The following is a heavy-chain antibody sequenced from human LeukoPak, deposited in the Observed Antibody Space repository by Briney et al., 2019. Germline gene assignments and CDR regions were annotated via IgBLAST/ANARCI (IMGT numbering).Heavy chain of an antibody. CDR1: GFTFSSYA. V-gene: IGHV3-23*01. Sequence: GGSLRLSCTAAGFTFSSYAVSWVRQAPGKGLEWVSAISGSGGSTYYADSVKGRFTISRDNSKNTLYLQMNSLRAEDTAVYYCAKRRGLELLYYYYMDVWGKGTTVTVSS. J-gene: IGHJ6*03. CDR3: AKRRGLELLYYYYMDV. CDR2: ISGSGGST. D-gene: IGHD1-7*01.